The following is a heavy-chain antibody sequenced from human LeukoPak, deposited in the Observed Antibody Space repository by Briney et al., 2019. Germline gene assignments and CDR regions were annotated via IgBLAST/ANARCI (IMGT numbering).Heavy chain of an antibody. CDR3: ARDPRRESLTAAGTGY. D-gene: IGHD6-13*01. V-gene: IGHV1-69*13. CDR2: IIPIFGTA. Sequence: SVKVSCKASGGTFSSYAISWVRQAPGQGLEWMGGIIPIFGTANYAQKFQGRVTITADESTSTAYMELSSLRSEDTAVYYCARDPRRESLTAAGTGYWGQGTLVTVSS. J-gene: IGHJ4*02. CDR1: GGTFSSYA.